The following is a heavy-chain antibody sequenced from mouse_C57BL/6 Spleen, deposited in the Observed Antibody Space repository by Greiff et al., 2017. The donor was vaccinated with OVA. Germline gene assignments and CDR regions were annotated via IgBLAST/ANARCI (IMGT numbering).Heavy chain of an antibody. CDR3: AGELQGYFDV. Sequence: EVQLQESGPGLAKPSQTLSLTCSVTGYSITSYYWNWIRQFPGNKLEYMGYISYSGSTYYNPSLKGRITITRDTSKNQYYLQLNTVTTEDTATYYCAGELQGYFDVWGTGTTVTVSS. CDR1: GYSITSYY. J-gene: IGHJ1*03. CDR2: ISYSGST. V-gene: IGHV3-8*01.